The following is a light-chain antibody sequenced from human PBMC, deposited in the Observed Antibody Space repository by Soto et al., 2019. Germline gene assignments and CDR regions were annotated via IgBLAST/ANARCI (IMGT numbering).Light chain of an antibody. CDR3: QQQDNFPPCT. V-gene: IGKV3-15*01. J-gene: IGKJ2*02. CDR2: DTS. Sequence: EILMTQSPATLSVSPGEGVTLTCRASPTVGRSLAWYQQRPGQAPKLLIYDTSTMDTGVPARFSGSGSGTEYSLIISSLQSEDFAVYYCQQQDNFPPCTFGQGTKVEVK. CDR1: PTVGRS.